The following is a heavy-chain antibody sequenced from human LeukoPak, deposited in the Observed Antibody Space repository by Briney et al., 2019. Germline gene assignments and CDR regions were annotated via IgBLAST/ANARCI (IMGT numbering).Heavy chain of an antibody. V-gene: IGHV4-38-2*01. CDR2: ISYSGST. Sequence: SETLSLTCAVSGYSISSGYYWGWIRQPPGKGLEWIGSISYSGSTYYNPSLKGRVTISVDTSKNQFSLRLTSVTAAGAAVYYCARHRKNMIVHAVDYWGQGTLVTVSS. CDR3: ARHRKNMIVHAVDY. J-gene: IGHJ4*02. CDR1: GYSISSGYY. D-gene: IGHD3-22*01.